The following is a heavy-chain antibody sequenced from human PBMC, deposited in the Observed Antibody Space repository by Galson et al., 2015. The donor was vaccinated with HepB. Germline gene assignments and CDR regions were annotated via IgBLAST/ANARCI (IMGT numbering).Heavy chain of an antibody. CDR1: GYTFTSYA. D-gene: IGHD5-18*01. CDR3: AGIGGYSYGLYAFDI. V-gene: IGHV1-3*01. J-gene: IGHJ3*02. CDR2: INAGNGNT. Sequence: SVKVSCKASGYTFTSYAMHWVRQAPGQRLEWMGWINAGNGNTKYSQKFQGRVTITRDTSASTAYMELSSLRSEDTAVYYCAGIGGYSYGLYAFDIWGQGTMVTVSS.